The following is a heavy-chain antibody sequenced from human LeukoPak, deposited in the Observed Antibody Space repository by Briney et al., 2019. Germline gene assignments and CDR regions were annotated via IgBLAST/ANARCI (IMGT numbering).Heavy chain of an antibody. D-gene: IGHD3-16*01. CDR3: ARGGQGAVDY. CDR1: GFTFSSHW. J-gene: IGHJ4*02. Sequence: GGSLRLSCAASGFTFSSHWMHWVRQAPGKGLVWVSFINNDGRVTRYADSVKGRSTISRDNAKNTVYLQMNSLRAEDTAMYYCARGGQGAVDYWGQGTLVTVSS. CDR2: INNDGRVT. V-gene: IGHV3-74*01.